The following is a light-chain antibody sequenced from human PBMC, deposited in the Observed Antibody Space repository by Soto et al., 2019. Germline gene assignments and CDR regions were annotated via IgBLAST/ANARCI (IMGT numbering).Light chain of an antibody. CDR3: QQYNNYST. Sequence: DIVMTQSPSTLPVSPGDRVTISCRASQSISSSLAWYQQKPGQAPKVLIYRASNWESGIPARFSGSGSGTEFILTISSLQSDDFAAYYCQQYNNYSTFGQGTKVDIK. CDR2: RAS. J-gene: IGKJ1*01. V-gene: IGKV3-15*01. CDR1: QSISSS.